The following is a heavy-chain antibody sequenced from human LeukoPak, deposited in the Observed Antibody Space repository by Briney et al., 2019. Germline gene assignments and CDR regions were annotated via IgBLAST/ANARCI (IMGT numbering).Heavy chain of an antibody. Sequence: PSETLSLTCTVSGGAITNYYWSWIRQPPGKGLEWIGYMYYSGSTNYNPSLKSRVTMSVDTSNNQISLKMTSLTAADTAVYYCARAPACQPYYYMDVWGKGTTVTVSS. J-gene: IGHJ6*03. D-gene: IGHD2-2*01. CDR1: GGAITNYY. CDR3: ARAPACQPYYYMDV. V-gene: IGHV4-59*01. CDR2: MYYSGST.